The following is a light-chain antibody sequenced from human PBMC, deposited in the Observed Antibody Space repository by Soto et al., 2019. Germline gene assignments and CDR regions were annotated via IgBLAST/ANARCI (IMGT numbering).Light chain of an antibody. V-gene: IGKV3-20*01. CDR2: GAS. CDR3: QQYGSPWT. CDR1: QSVSSSY. Sequence: EIVLTQSPGTLSLSPGERATLSCRASQSVSSSYLAWCQQKPGQAPRLLIYGASSRATGIPDRFSGSGSGTDFTITIRSMETEDFAVYYCQQYGSPWTFGQGTKVDI. J-gene: IGKJ1*01.